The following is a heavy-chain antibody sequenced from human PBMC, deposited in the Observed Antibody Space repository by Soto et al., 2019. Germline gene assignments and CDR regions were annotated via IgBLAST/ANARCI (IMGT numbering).Heavy chain of an antibody. CDR1: GGSFSGYY. CDR3: ARGHITIFGVVTYYYYYYGTDV. D-gene: IGHD3-3*01. V-gene: IGHV4-34*01. J-gene: IGHJ6*02. CDR2: INHSGST. Sequence: SETLSLTCAVYGGSFSGYYWSWIRQPPGKGLEWIGEINHSGSTNYNPSLKSRVTISVDTSKNQFALKLSSVTAADTAVYYCARGHITIFGVVTYYYYYYGTDVWGQGTTVTVSS.